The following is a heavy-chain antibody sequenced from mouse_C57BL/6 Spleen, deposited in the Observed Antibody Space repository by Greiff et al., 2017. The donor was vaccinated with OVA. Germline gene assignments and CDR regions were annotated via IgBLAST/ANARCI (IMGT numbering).Heavy chain of an antibody. CDR3: ARSVYYDYDWFAY. D-gene: IGHD2-4*01. Sequence: QVQLQQSGAELVRPGASVTLSCKASGYTFTDYEMHWVKQTPVHGLEWIGAIDPETGGTAYNQKFKGKAILTADKSSSTAYMELRSLTSEDSAVYYCARSVYYDYDWFAYWGQGTLVTVSA. V-gene: IGHV1-15*01. CDR1: GYTFTDYE. CDR2: IDPETGGT. J-gene: IGHJ3*01.